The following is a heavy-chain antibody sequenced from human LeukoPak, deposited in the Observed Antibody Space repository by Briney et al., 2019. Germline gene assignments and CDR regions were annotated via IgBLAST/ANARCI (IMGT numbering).Heavy chain of an antibody. CDR1: GGSFSGYH. V-gene: IGHV4-34*01. J-gene: IGHJ4*02. Sequence: SETLSLTCAVYGGSFSGYHWSWIRQPPGKGLEWIGEINHRGSTNYNPSLKSRATISIDTSKNQVPLKLSSVTAADTAVYYCARGNILSGYCFDFWGQGALVTVSS. CDR3: ARGNILSGYCFDF. CDR2: INHRGST. D-gene: IGHD3-9*01.